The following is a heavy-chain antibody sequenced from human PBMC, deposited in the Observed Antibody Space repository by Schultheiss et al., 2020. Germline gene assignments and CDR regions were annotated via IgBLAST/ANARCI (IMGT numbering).Heavy chain of an antibody. J-gene: IGHJ4*02. CDR1: GYSISSGYY. V-gene: IGHV4-38-2*02. D-gene: IGHD6-6*01. CDR2: IYHSGST. CDR3: AREGGSSPGGPRPFDY. Sequence: SETLSLTCAVSGYSISSGYYWGWIRQPPGKGLEWIGSIYHSGSTYYNPSLKSRVTISVDTSKNQFSLKQSSVTAADTAVYYCAREGGSSPGGPRPFDYWGQGTLVTVSS.